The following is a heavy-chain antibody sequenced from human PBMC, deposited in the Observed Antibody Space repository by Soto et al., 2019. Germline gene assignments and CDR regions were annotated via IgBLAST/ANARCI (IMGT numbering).Heavy chain of an antibody. J-gene: IGHJ6*02. V-gene: IGHV4-4*02. D-gene: IGHD6-19*01. Sequence: SETLSLTCAVSGGSISSSNWWSWVRQPPGKGLEWIGEIYHSGSTNYNPSLKSRVTISVDKSKNQFSLKLSSVTAADTAVYYCARDRQWLAPYYYGMDVWGQGTTVTVSS. CDR3: ARDRQWLAPYYYGMDV. CDR2: IYHSGST. CDR1: GGSISSSNW.